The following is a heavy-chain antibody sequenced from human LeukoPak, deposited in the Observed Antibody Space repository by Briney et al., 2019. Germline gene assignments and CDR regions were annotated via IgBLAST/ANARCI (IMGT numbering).Heavy chain of an antibody. CDR3: VIMSHTVVPTARIYYYMDI. D-gene: IGHD1-1*01. J-gene: IGHJ6*03. Sequence: AASVKASCKVSGYILTELSIHWVRQAPGKGLEWMGSFDPENAKTMSAQTFQGRVTMTEDTSTDTAYMELRSLRSDDTAIYYCVIMSHTVVPTARIYYYMDIWGTGTTVIVSS. CDR2: FDPENAKT. CDR1: GYILTELS. V-gene: IGHV1-24*01.